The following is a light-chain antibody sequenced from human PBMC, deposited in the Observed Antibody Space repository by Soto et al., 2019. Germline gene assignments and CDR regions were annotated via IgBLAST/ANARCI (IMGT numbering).Light chain of an antibody. CDR3: QQYDNWLT. CDR2: GAS. Sequence: EVVRTQSPANLSVSPGARVTLSCRASQSVSTKLAWYQQKPGQAPRLLIYGASTRATGIPARFSGSGSGTEFTLTISSLQSEDFAIYYCQQYDNWLTFGGGTKVEIK. V-gene: IGKV3-15*01. J-gene: IGKJ4*01. CDR1: QSVSTK.